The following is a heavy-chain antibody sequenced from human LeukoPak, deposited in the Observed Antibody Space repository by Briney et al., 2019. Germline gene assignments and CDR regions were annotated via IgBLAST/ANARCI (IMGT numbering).Heavy chain of an antibody. D-gene: IGHD5-18*01. Sequence: SETLSLTCTVSGYSISSGYYWGWIRQPPGKGLECIGIINHSGSTYYNPSLKSRGTMSVDTYKNQFSLKLSSVTAADTAVYSCARGSYSYGDAFDYWGQGTLVTVSS. V-gene: IGHV4-38-2*02. CDR3: ARGSYSYGDAFDY. CDR2: INHSGST. J-gene: IGHJ4*02. CDR1: GYSISSGYY.